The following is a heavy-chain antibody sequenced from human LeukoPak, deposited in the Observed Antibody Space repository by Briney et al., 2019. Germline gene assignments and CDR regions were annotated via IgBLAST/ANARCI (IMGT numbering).Heavy chain of an antibody. Sequence: PGGSLRLSCAASGFTFSSYGMHWVRQAPGKGLEWVAVISYDGSNKYYADSVKGRFTISRDNSKNTLYLQMNSLRAEDTAVYYCAREEQLWSDVDYWGQGTLVTVSS. CDR3: AREEQLWSDVDY. CDR1: GFTFSSYG. V-gene: IGHV3-30*03. D-gene: IGHD5-18*01. CDR2: ISYDGSNK. J-gene: IGHJ4*02.